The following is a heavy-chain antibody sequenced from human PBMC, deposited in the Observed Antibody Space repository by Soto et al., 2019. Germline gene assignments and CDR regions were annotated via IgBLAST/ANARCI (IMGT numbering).Heavy chain of an antibody. Sequence: EVQLLESGGGLVQPGGSLRLSCAASGFTFSSYAMSWVRQAPGKGLEWVSAISGSGGSTYYADSVKGRFTITRDNTKNTLYLQINSQRAQDTAVYYCAKDRPGEYGNSSVFDYWGQGTLVTVSS. CDR2: ISGSGGST. J-gene: IGHJ4*02. D-gene: IGHD6-6*01. CDR1: GFTFSSYA. CDR3: AKDRPGEYGNSSVFDY. V-gene: IGHV3-23*01.